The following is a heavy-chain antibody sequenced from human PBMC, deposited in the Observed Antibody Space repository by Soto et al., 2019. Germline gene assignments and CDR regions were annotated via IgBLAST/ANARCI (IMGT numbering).Heavy chain of an antibody. Sequence: SETLSLTCSVSDDSINSDKYYWGWIRQPPGKGLEWIGSIYYRGNAYYNPSLQARVTISLDKSKSQFSLKLNSVTATDSAVYFCARLEGLATISYYFDFWGPGALVTVSS. V-gene: IGHV4-39*01. CDR3: ARLEGLATISYYFDF. CDR2: IYYRGNA. D-gene: IGHD3-9*01. CDR1: DDSINSDKYY. J-gene: IGHJ4*02.